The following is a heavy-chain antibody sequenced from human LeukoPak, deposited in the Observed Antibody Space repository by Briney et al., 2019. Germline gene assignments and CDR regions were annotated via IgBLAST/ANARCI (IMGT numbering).Heavy chain of an antibody. J-gene: IGHJ6*02. CDR2: IWYDGSNK. CDR1: GFTFSNYA. D-gene: IGHD3-3*01. CDR3: ARDRSGVTIFGVALDV. Sequence: GGSLRLSCAASGFTFSNYAVHWVRQAPGKGLEWVAVIWYDGSNKYYADSVKGRSTISRDNSKNTLYLQMNSLRAEDTAVYYCARDRSGVTIFGVALDVWGQGTTVTVSS. V-gene: IGHV3-33*08.